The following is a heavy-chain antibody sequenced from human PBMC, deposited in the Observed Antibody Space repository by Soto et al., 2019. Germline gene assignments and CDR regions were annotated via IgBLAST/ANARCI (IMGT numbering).Heavy chain of an antibody. V-gene: IGHV4-59*01. D-gene: IGHD6-13*01. CDR1: GGSISSYY. Sequence: QVQLQESGPGLVKPSETLSLTCTVSGGSISSYYWSWIRQPPGKGLEWIGYIYYSGSTNYNPSLKRRVNISVDTSKNRFSLKLSSVTAADTAVYYCARVRWAAAGTGWFDPWGQGTLVSVSS. J-gene: IGHJ5*02. CDR2: IYYSGST. CDR3: ARVRWAAAGTGWFDP.